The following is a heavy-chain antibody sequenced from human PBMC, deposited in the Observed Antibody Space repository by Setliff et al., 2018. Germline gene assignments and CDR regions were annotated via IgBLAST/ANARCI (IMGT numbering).Heavy chain of an antibody. Sequence: SETLSLTCTVSGGSISSYYWSWIRQPPGKGLEWIGYIYYSGSTNYNPSLKSRVTISVDTSKNQFSLKLSSVTAADTAVYYCAREARYSYGHRTFDYWGQGTLVTVS. J-gene: IGHJ4*02. CDR1: GGSISSYY. D-gene: IGHD5-18*01. V-gene: IGHV4-59*01. CDR3: AREARYSYGHRTFDY. CDR2: IYYSGST.